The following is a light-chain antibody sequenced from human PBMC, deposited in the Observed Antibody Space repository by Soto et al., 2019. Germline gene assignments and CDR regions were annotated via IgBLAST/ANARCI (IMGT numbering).Light chain of an antibody. V-gene: IGKV1-9*01. CDR3: QQLLSYPIT. Sequence: DIKMTQSPSTLSASVGDRVTITCRASQGISSYLAWYQQKPGKAPKLLIYAASTLQSGVPLRFSGSGSGTSYTLTISSLQPEDFATYYCQQLLSYPITFGQGTRLEI. CDR1: QGISSY. J-gene: IGKJ5*01. CDR2: AAS.